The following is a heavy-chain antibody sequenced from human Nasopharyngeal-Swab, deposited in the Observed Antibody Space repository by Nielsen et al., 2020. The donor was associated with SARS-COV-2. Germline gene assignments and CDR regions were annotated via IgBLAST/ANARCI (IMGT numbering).Heavy chain of an antibody. Sequence: PGKGLEWIGYIYHSGSTYYNPSLKSRVTISVDRSKNQFSLKLSSVTAADTAVYYCARVSFRKRNRGGGTEEERDVWGKG. V-gene: IGHV4-30-2*01. J-gene: IGHJ6*03. D-gene: IGHD3-10*01. CDR3: ARVSFRKRNRGGGTEEERDV. CDR2: IYHSGST.